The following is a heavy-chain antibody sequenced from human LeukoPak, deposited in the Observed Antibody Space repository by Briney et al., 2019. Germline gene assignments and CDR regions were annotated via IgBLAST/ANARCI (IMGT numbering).Heavy chain of an antibody. Sequence: GGSLRLSCAASGFTFSSYEMNWVRQAPGKGLEWVSYISSSGSTIYYADSVKGRFTISRDNAKNSLYLQMNSLRAEDTAVYYCARQNGFWSGYPTFDYWGQGTLVTVSS. CDR2: ISSSGSTI. D-gene: IGHD3-3*01. J-gene: IGHJ4*02. CDR3: ARQNGFWSGYPTFDY. CDR1: GFTFSSYE. V-gene: IGHV3-48*03.